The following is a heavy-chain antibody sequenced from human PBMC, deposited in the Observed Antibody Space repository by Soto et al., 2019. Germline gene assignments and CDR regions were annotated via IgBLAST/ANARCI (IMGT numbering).Heavy chain of an antibody. D-gene: IGHD2-2*01. J-gene: IGHJ6*02. CDR1: GFTFSSYG. V-gene: IGHV3-30*18. CDR2: ISSDGSNK. CDR3: AKDIVVVPAVVGMDV. Sequence: QVQLVESGGGVVQPGRSLRLSCAASGFTFSSYGMHWVRQAPGKGLEWVAVISSDGSNKYYADSVKGRFTISRDNSKNTLYLQRNSLRAEDTAVYYCAKDIVVVPAVVGMDVWGQGTTVTVSS.